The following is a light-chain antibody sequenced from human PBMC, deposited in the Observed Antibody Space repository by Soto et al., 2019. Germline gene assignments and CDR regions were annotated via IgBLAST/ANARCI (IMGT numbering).Light chain of an antibody. Sequence: QSVLTQPASVSGSPGQSITISCTGTSSDVGGYNYVSWYQQHPGKAPKLMIYEVSNRPSGVSNRFSGSKSGNTASLTISGLQAEDEADYYCSSYTISSTLVFGTGTKVTGL. J-gene: IGLJ1*01. V-gene: IGLV2-14*01. CDR1: SSDVGGYNY. CDR2: EVS. CDR3: SSYTISSTLV.